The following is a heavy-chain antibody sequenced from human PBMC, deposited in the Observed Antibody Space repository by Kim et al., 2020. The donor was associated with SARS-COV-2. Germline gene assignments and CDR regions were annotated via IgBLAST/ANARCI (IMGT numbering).Heavy chain of an antibody. CDR1: GDSVSSNSAA. CDR2: TYYRSKWYN. Sequence: SHTLSLTCAISGDSVSSNSAAWSWFRQSPSSGLEWLGRTYYRSKWYNDYATFVRSRITITSDTSKNQFSLQLSSVTPEDTAVYYCAREATGGLDYFDYWGQGTLVTVSS. D-gene: IGHD1-26*01. J-gene: IGHJ4*02. CDR3: AREATGGLDYFDY. V-gene: IGHV6-1*01.